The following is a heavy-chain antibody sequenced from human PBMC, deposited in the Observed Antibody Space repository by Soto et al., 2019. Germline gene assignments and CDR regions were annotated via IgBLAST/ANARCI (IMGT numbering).Heavy chain of an antibody. D-gene: IGHD2-21*02. CDR2: IIPIFGTA. CDR1: GGTFSSYA. V-gene: IGHV1-69*13. CDR3: VLAYCGGDCYSGNYYYYYGMDV. Sequence: SVKVSCKASGGTFSSYAISWVRQAPGQGLEWMGGIIPIFGTANYAQKFQGRVTITADESTSTAYMELSSLRSEDTAVYYCVLAYCGGDCYSGNYYYYYGMDVWGQGTTVTV. J-gene: IGHJ6*02.